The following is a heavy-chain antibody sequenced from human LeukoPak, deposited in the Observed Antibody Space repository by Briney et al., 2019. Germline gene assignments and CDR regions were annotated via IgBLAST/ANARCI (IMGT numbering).Heavy chain of an antibody. CDR3: ARVFPNSHYCSGGSCYSYYFDY. CDR1: GYTFTGYY. D-gene: IGHD2-15*01. CDR2: INPNSGGT. V-gene: IGHV1-2*02. Sequence: ASVKVSCKASGYTFTGYYMHWVRQAPGQGLEWMGWINPNSGGTNYAQKFQGRVTMTRDTSISTADMELSRLRSDDTAVYYCARVFPNSHYCSGGSCYSYYFDYWGQGTLVTVSS. J-gene: IGHJ4*02.